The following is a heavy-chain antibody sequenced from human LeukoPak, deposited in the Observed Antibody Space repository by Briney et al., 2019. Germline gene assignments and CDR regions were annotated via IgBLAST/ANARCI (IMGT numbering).Heavy chain of an antibody. Sequence: GGSLRLSCAASGFTFINAWMAWVRQAPGKGLEWVGRIKAKAHGGTIEYAAPVKGRFTISRDDSKNTLYLQMNSLKTEDTAVYYCTTNGVGVEGATYDNWGQGTLVSVSS. CDR1: GFTFINAW. V-gene: IGHV3-15*01. D-gene: IGHD1-26*01. CDR3: TTNGVGVEGATYDN. CDR2: IKAKAHGGTI. J-gene: IGHJ4*02.